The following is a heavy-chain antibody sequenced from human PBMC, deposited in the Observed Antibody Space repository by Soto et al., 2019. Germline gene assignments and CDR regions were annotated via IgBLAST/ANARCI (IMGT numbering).Heavy chain of an antibody. CDR2: IYYSGST. J-gene: IGHJ5*02. CDR1: GGSISSYY. Sequence: PSETLSLTCTVSGGSISSYYWSWIRQPPGKGLEWIGYIYYSGSTNYNPSLKSRVTISVDTSKNQFSLKLSSVTAADTAVYYCARGSIRYYYDSSGYYYPWGQGTLVTVSS. D-gene: IGHD3-22*01. V-gene: IGHV4-59*01. CDR3: ARGSIRYYYDSSGYYYP.